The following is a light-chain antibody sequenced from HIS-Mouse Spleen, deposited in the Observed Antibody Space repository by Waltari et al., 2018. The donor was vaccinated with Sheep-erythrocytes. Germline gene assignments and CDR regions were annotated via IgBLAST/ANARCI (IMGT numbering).Light chain of an antibody. Sequence: DIQRTQSPSSQSASVGDRVTITCQASQDISNYLNWYQQKPGKAPKLLIYDASNLETGVPSRCSGSGSGTDFTFTISSLQPEDIATYYCQQYDNLLTFGGGTKVEIK. CDR2: DAS. CDR1: QDISNY. V-gene: IGKV1-33*01. J-gene: IGKJ4*01. CDR3: QQYDNLLT.